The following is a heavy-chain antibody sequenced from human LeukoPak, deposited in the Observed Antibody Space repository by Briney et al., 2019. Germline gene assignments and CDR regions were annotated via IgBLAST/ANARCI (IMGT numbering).Heavy chain of an antibody. CDR3: ARGGYDSSGQGAFDI. J-gene: IGHJ3*02. V-gene: IGHV1-18*01. D-gene: IGHD3-22*01. Sequence: ASVKVSCKASGYTFTSYGISWVRQAPGQGLEWMGWISAYNGNTNYAQKFQGRVTITRDTSASTAYMELSSLRSEDTAVYYCARGGYDSSGQGAFDIWGQGTMVTVSS. CDR2: ISAYNGNT. CDR1: GYTFTSYG.